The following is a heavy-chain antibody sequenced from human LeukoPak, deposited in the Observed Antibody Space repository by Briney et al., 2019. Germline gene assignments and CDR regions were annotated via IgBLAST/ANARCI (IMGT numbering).Heavy chain of an antibody. CDR3: ARGLVGLYYYYGMDV. J-gene: IGHJ6*02. CDR2: LYSNGNT. Sequence: PSETLSLTCSFSGGSIRGGGYYWGWVRQPPGKGLEWIASLYSNGNTFYNPSLKSRVTISVDTSKNQFSLKLSSVTAADTAVYYCARGLVGLYYYYGMDVWGQGTTVTVSS. V-gene: IGHV4-39*07. CDR1: GGSIRGGGYY. D-gene: IGHD2-15*01.